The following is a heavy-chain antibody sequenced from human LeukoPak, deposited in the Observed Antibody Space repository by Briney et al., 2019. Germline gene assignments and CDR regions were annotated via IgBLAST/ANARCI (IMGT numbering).Heavy chain of an antibody. CDR2: IYYSGST. V-gene: IGHV4-39*01. Sequence: SETLSLTCTVSGGSISSSSYYWGWIRQPPGKGLEWIGSIYYSGSTYYNPSLKSRVTISVDTSKNQFSPKLSSVTAADTAVYYCARQGGYYFAPYYFDYWGQGTLVTVSS. D-gene: IGHD3-22*01. CDR1: GGSISSSSYY. J-gene: IGHJ4*02. CDR3: ARQGGYYFAPYYFDY.